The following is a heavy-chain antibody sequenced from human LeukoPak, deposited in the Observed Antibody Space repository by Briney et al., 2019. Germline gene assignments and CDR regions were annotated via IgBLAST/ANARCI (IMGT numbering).Heavy chain of an antibody. CDR3: ARAYKYYGSGSYL. CDR1: GGSFSGYY. J-gene: IGHJ4*02. V-gene: IGHV4-34*01. CDR2: INHSGST. Sequence: SETLSLTCAVYGGSFSGYYWSWIRQPPGKGLEWIGEINHSGSTNYNPSLKSRVTISVDTSKNQFSLKLSSVTAADTAVYYCARAYKYYGSGSYLRGQGTLVTVSS. D-gene: IGHD3-10*01.